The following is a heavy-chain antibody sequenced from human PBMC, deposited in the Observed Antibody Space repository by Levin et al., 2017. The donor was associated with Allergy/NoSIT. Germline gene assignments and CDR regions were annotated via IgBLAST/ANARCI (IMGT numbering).Heavy chain of an antibody. Sequence: PGGSLRLSCAASGFTFSSYWMSWVRQAPGKGLEWVANIKQDGSEKYYVDSVKGRFTISRDNAKNSLYLQMNSLRAEDTAVYYCARVGRGAAAGGRYYWGQGTLVTVSS. D-gene: IGHD6-13*01. CDR1: GFTFSSYW. J-gene: IGHJ4*02. V-gene: IGHV3-7*01. CDR2: IKQDGSEK. CDR3: ARVGRGAAAGGRYY.